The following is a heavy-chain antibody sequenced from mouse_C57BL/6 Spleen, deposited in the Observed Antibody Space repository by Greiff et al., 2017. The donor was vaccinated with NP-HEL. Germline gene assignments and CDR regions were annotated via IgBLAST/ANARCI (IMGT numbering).Heavy chain of an antibody. J-gene: IGHJ3*01. Sequence: QVQLQQPGAELVRPGSSVKLSCKASGYTFTSYWMDWVKQRPGQGLEWIGNIYPSDSETHYNQKFKDKATLTVDKSSSTAYMQLSSLTSEDSAVYYCAREDYYSNSWFAYWGQGTLVTVSA. CDR2: IYPSDSET. CDR3: AREDYYSNSWFAY. V-gene: IGHV1-61*01. CDR1: GYTFTSYW. D-gene: IGHD2-5*01.